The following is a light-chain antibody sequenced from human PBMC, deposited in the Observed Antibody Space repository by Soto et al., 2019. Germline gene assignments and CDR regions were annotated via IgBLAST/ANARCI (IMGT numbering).Light chain of an antibody. J-gene: IGKJ4*01. CDR2: WAS. V-gene: IGKV4-1*01. Sequence: DRVMTQSPDILAVCLGERDTIHCKLSRRVLYQSTNYKHFVWYQQIPGKPPQLVIYWASSRESGVPDRLSGSGSGTDFTLTISCLQAEDVAVYYGKKSYSTPLTFGVGTKV. CDR1: RRVLYQSTNYKH. CDR3: KKSYSTPLT.